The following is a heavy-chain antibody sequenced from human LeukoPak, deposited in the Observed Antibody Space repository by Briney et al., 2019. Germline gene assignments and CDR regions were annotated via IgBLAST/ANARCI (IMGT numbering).Heavy chain of an antibody. Sequence: GGSLRLSCAASGVTFSNAWMSWVRQAPGKGLEWVGRIKSKTDGGTTDYAAPVKGRFTISRDDSKNTLYLQMNSLRTEDTAVYYCTTTISSGSYYSDAFDIWGQGTMVTVSS. CDR1: GVTFSNAW. CDR2: IKSKTDGGTT. V-gene: IGHV3-15*01. D-gene: IGHD1-26*01. CDR3: TTTISSGSYYSDAFDI. J-gene: IGHJ3*02.